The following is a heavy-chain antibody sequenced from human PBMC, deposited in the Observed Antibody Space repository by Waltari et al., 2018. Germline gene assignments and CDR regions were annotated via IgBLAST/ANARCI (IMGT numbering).Heavy chain of an antibody. D-gene: IGHD3-10*01. CDR3: APAAWGYYGSGSNPFDY. CDR1: GFTFSRYA. V-gene: IGHV3-23*01. Sequence: EVQLLESGGGLVQPGGSLRLSCAASGFTFSRYAMSWVRQAPGQGLEWGSAIGGSGGSTDYADTVKGRFTISRDNSKNTRDPQMTSLRAEDTVVYYCAPAAWGYYGSGSNPFDYWGQGTLVTVSS. CDR2: IGGSGGST. J-gene: IGHJ4*02.